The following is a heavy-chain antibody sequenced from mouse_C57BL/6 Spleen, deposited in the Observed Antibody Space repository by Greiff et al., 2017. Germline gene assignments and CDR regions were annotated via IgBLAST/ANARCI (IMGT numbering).Heavy chain of an antibody. Sequence: QVQLQQSGPELVKPGASVKISCKASGYAFSSSWMNWVKQRPGKGLEWIGRIYPGDGDTNYNGKFKGKATLTADKSSSTAYMQLSSLTSEDSAVYFCAAHYYGSSSSYWYFDVWGTGTTVTVSS. V-gene: IGHV1-82*01. CDR3: AAHYYGSSSSYWYFDV. CDR1: GYAFSSSW. CDR2: IYPGDGDT. D-gene: IGHD1-1*01. J-gene: IGHJ1*03.